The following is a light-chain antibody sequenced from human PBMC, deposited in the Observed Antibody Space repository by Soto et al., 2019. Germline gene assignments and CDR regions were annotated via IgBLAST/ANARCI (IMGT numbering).Light chain of an antibody. V-gene: IGKV2-28*01. Sequence: DIVMTQSPLSLPVTPGEPASISCRSSQSLLHSNGYKYLDWYLQKPGQSPQLLIYLGSNRASGVPDRFSGSGSLTDFTLKISRVEAEDVGVYYCMQALQTPITFGLGTRLEIK. CDR2: LGS. CDR1: QSLLHSNGYKY. J-gene: IGKJ5*01. CDR3: MQALQTPIT.